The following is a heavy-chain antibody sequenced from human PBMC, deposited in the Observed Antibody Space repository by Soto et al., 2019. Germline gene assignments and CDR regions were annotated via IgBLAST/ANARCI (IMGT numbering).Heavy chain of an antibody. V-gene: IGHV3-23*01. J-gene: IGHJ6*02. CDR3: AKDLSASYYYYYGMDV. D-gene: IGHD3-10*01. Sequence: GGSLRLSCAASGFTFSSYAMSWVRQAPGKGLEWVSAISGSGGSTYYADSVKGRFTISRDNSKNTLYLQMNSLRAEDTAVYYCAKDLSASYYYYYGMDVWGQGTTVTVSS. CDR1: GFTFSSYA. CDR2: ISGSGGST.